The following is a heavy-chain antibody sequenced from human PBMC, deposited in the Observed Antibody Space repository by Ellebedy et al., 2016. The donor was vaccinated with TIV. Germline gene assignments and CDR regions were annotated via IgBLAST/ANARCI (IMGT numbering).Heavy chain of an antibody. CDR1: GFSFGSYW. V-gene: IGHV3-7*01. D-gene: IGHD4-17*01. CDR2: IKQDGSEK. J-gene: IGHJ3*02. CDR3: STDGSYGDYLSPTHAFES. Sequence: GESLKISCVASGFSFGSYWMSWVRQAPGRGLEWVDNIKQDGSEKYYVDSVKGRFTISRDNAKNSLFLQMNSLRAEDTAVYYCSTDGSYGDYLSPTHAFESWGQGTMVTVSS.